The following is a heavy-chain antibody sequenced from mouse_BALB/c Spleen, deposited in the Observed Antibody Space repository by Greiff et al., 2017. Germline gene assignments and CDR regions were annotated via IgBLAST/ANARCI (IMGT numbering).Heavy chain of an antibody. V-gene: IGHV5-6-5*01. D-gene: IGHD1-1*02. CDR3: ARGGGYWYFDV. CDR1: GFTFSSYA. J-gene: IGHJ1*01. Sequence: DVMLVESGGGLVKPGGSLKLSCAASGFTFSSYAMSWVRQTPEKRLEWVASISSGGSTYYPDSVKGRFTISRDNARNILYLQMSSLRSEDTAMYYCARGGGYWYFDVWGAGTTVTVSS. CDR2: ISSGGST.